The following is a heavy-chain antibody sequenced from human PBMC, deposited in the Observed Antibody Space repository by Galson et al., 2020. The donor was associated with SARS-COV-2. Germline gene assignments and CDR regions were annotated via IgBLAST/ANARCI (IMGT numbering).Heavy chain of an antibody. J-gene: IGHJ1*01. D-gene: IGHD2-8*01. CDR1: GFTFSSYA. Sequence: QLGESLKISCAASGFTFSSYAMHWVRQAPGKGLEWVAVISYDGSNKYYADSVKGRFTISRDNSKNTLYLQMNSLRAEDTAVYYCARDVSGLDPEYFQHWGQGTLVTVSS. V-gene: IGHV3-30*04. CDR2: ISYDGSNK. CDR3: ARDVSGLDPEYFQH.